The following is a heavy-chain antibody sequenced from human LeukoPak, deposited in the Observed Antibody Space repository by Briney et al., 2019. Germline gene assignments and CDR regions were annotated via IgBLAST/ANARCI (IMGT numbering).Heavy chain of an antibody. Sequence: GGSLRLSCAASGFTFSSYAMRWVRQAPGKGLEWVSAIGSGSGGTTIYADSVKGRFTISRDNSKNTLYLQMSSLRGEDTAVYYCAKNFESGRGVPYGMDVWGQGTTVTVSS. CDR3: AKNFESGRGVPYGMDV. D-gene: IGHD3-10*01. CDR1: GFTFSSYA. V-gene: IGHV3-23*01. CDR2: IGSGSGGTT. J-gene: IGHJ6*02.